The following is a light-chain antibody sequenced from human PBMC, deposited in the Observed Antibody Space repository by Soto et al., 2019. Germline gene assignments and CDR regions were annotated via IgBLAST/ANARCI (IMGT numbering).Light chain of an antibody. CDR2: DAS. Sequence: EIVLTQSPATLSLSPGERATLSCRASQSVSSYLAWYQQKPGQAPRLLIYDASNRATGIPARFSGSGSGTDFTLNIRSLEPEDFAVYYCQQRSNWPLTFGGGTKVDIK. CDR1: QSVSSY. CDR3: QQRSNWPLT. J-gene: IGKJ4*01. V-gene: IGKV3-11*01.